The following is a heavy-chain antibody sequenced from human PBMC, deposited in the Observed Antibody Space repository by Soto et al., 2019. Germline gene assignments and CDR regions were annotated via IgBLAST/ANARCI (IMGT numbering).Heavy chain of an antibody. D-gene: IGHD2-2*01. CDR2: FDPEDGET. CDR1: GYTLTELS. J-gene: IGHJ6*02. V-gene: IGHV1-24*01. Sequence: EASVKVSCKVSGYTLTELSMHWVRQAPGKGLEWMGGFDPEDGETIYAQKFQGRVTMTEDTSTDTAYMELSSLRSEDTAVYYCATSVIHGTGNIVVVPAATYQALNGMDVWGQGTTVTVSS. CDR3: ATSVIHGTGNIVVVPAATYQALNGMDV.